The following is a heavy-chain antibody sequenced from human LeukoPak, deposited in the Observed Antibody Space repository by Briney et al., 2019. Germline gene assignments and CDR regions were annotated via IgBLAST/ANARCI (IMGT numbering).Heavy chain of an antibody. D-gene: IGHD3-16*01. J-gene: IGHJ4*02. CDR2: IYYAGST. CDR3: AASSGVTLGRF. V-gene: IGHV4-31*03. CDR1: GLSVSSGTHY. Sequence: SETLSLTCTVSGLSVSSGTHYYNWIRQHPGKGLEWIGYIYYAGSTSYNPSLKSRVIMSVDTSMDQLSLKLSSLTAADTAVYYCAASSGVTLGRFWGQGTLVTVSS.